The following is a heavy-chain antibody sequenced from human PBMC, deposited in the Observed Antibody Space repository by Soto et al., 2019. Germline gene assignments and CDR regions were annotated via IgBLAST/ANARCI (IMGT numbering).Heavy chain of an antibody. CDR2: ISPESGAT. V-gene: IGHV1-2*02. Sequence: ASVKVSCKASGYTFTGHYIHWVRQAPEQGPEWMGEISPESGATRYAQKFQGRVTMTRDMSITTVYMELNNLSPDDTAVYYCGRGRSGQIFVFYWGQGTLVTVSS. D-gene: IGHD1-26*01. CDR3: GRGRSGQIFVFY. CDR1: GYTFTGHY. J-gene: IGHJ4*02.